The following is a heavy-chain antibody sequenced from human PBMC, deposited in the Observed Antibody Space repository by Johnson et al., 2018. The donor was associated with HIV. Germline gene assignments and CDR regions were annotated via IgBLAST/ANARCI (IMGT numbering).Heavy chain of an antibody. Sequence: VQLVESGGGLVQPGGSLILSCAASGFTVSSNYMSWVRQAPGKGLEWVSVIYSGGSTYYADSVKGRFTISRYNSKNTLYLQMNSLRAEDTAVYYCARDIPQADAFDIWGQGTMVTVSS. V-gene: IGHV3-66*01. CDR1: GFTVSSNY. CDR2: IYSGGST. J-gene: IGHJ3*02. CDR3: ARDIPQADAFDI. D-gene: IGHD2-2*02.